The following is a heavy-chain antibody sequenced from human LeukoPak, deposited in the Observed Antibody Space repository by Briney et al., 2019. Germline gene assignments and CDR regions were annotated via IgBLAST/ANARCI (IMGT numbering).Heavy chain of an antibody. J-gene: IGHJ5*02. V-gene: IGHV3-9*03. D-gene: IGHD6-19*01. CDR2: ISWNSGSI. Sequence: PGGSLRLSCAASGFTFDDDAMHWVRQAPGKGLEWVSGISWNSGSIGYADSVKGRFTISRDNAENSLYLQMNSLRAEDMALYYCAKGVWAVAGTGWFDPWGQGTLLTVSS. CDR3: AKGVWAVAGTGWFDP. CDR1: GFTFDDDA.